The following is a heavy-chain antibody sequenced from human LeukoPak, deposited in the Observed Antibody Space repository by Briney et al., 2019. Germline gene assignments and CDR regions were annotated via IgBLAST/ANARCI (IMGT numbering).Heavy chain of an antibody. CDR1: GGSISSYY. Sequence: SETLSLTCTVSGGSISSYYWSWIRQPPGKGLEWIGYIYYSGSTNYNPSLKSRVTISVDTSKNQFSLKLSSVTAADTAVYYCARYGNDFWSGSYYLDYWGQGTLVTVSS. CDR3: ARYGNDFWSGSYYLDY. J-gene: IGHJ4*02. V-gene: IGHV4-59*08. D-gene: IGHD3-3*01. CDR2: IYYSGST.